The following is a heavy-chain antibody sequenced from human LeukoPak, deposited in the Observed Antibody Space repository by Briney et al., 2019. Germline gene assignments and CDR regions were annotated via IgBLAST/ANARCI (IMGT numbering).Heavy chain of an antibody. Sequence: SETLSLTWTVSGRSISSYYWSWIRHPPGRGREWIAYIHSSGYTNYNPSLKRRVTISVDTSKNQFSLKVTSVTAADTAVYYCAKRQGPNSGSYDYFDPWGQGTLVTVSS. V-gene: IGHV4-4*09. CDR2: IHSSGYT. CDR1: GRSISSYY. CDR3: AKRQGPNSGSYDYFDP. J-gene: IGHJ5*02. D-gene: IGHD1-26*01.